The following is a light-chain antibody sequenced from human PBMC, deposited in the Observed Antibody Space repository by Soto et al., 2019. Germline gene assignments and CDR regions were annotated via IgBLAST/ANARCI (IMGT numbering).Light chain of an antibody. CDR3: ATWDDSLNGWV. Sequence: QSVLTQPPSASGTPGQRVTISCSGSSSNIGSNAVSWYQQLPGTAPKVLIYSNNQRPSGVPDRFSGYKSGTSASLAISGLQSEDDADYYCATWDDSLNGWVFGGGTKLTVL. V-gene: IGLV1-44*01. CDR1: SSNIGSNA. J-gene: IGLJ3*02. CDR2: SNN.